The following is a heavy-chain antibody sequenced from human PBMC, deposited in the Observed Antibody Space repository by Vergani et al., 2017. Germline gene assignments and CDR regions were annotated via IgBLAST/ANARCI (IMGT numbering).Heavy chain of an antibody. Sequence: EVQLVESGGGLVQPGGSLRLSCAASGFTFSSYAMSWVRPAPGKGLEWVSAISGSGGSTYYADSVKGRFTISRDNSKNTLYLQMNSLRAEDTAVYYCAKDGRAYSSSWYYFDYWGQGTLVTVSS. CDR1: GFTFSSYA. J-gene: IGHJ4*02. D-gene: IGHD6-13*01. CDR2: ISGSGGST. V-gene: IGHV3-23*04. CDR3: AKDGRAYSSSWYYFDY.